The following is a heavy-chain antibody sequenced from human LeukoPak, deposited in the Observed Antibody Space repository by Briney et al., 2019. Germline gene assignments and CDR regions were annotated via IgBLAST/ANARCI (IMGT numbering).Heavy chain of an antibody. J-gene: IGHJ4*02. D-gene: IGHD4-17*01. V-gene: IGHV5-51*01. CDR2: IYPGDSDT. CDR3: GRLAPVTGGGY. CDR1: GYSFTSYW. Sequence: GESLKLTCKGSGYSFTSYWIGWVRQLPGKGLEWMGNIYPGDSDTSYRPPFQGQATITADKSITTAHLQWSSWKASDTAMYYCGRLAPVTGGGYWGQGTLVTVSS.